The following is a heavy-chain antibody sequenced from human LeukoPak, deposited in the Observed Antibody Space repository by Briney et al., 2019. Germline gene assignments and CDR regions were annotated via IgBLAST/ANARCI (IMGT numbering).Heavy chain of an antibody. V-gene: IGHV3-21*01. CDR2: ISSSSSYI. J-gene: IGHJ6*03. Sequence: PGGSPEISCAASGFTFSTYAMSWVRQAPGKGLEWVSSISSSSSYIYYADSVKGRFTISRDNAKSSLFLQMNSLRVEDTAVYYCARRSSGYSSGFYMDVWGKGTTVTISS. D-gene: IGHD5-18*01. CDR1: GFTFSTYA. CDR3: ARRSSGYSSGFYMDV.